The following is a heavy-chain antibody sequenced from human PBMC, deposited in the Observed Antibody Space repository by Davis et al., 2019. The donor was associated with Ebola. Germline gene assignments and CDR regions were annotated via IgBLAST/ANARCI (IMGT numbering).Heavy chain of an antibody. CDR2: TCGSDGST. CDR1: GFTFSNYA. D-gene: IGHD3-22*01. Sequence: PGGSLRLSCAVSGFTFSNYAMGWVRQAPGKGLEWVSGTCGSDGSTYDADYVRGRFTISRDNSRNTLYLQMNSLRAEDTAVYHCAKGMSQDYYDRGYYDHWGQGTLVTVSS. CDR3: AKGMSQDYYDRGYYDH. V-gene: IGHV3-23*01. J-gene: IGHJ4*02.